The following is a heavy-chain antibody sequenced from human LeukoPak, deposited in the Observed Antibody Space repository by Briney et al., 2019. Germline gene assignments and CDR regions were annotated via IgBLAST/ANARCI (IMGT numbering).Heavy chain of an antibody. V-gene: IGHV3-30-3*01. Sequence: GGSLRLSCAASGFTFSSYAMHWVRQAPGKGLEWVAVISYDGSNKYYADSVKGRFTISRDNSKNMLYLQMNSLRAEDTAVYYCARGLPDDYGLVGGFDPWGQGTLVTVSS. D-gene: IGHD4-17*01. J-gene: IGHJ5*02. CDR2: ISYDGSNK. CDR1: GFTFSSYA. CDR3: ARGLPDDYGLVGGFDP.